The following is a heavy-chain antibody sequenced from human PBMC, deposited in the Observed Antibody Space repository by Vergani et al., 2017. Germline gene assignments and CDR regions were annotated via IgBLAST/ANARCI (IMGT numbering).Heavy chain of an antibody. CDR3: TRQPQEGASGPPSVPT. V-gene: IGHV4-38-2*01. CDR2: IYHSGST. D-gene: IGHD5-12*01. CDR1: GYSIRNGYY. J-gene: IGHJ4*02. Sequence: QVQLQESGPGLVEPSETLSLTCAVSGYSIRNGYYWGWIRQPPGKGLEWIGSIYHSGSTHYNPSLKSRVTISVDTSKNDFSLKVTSVTAADTAGYYCTRQPQEGASGPPSVPTWGQG.